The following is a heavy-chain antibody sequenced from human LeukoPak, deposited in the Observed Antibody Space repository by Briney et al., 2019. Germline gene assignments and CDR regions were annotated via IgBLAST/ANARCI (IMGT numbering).Heavy chain of an antibody. V-gene: IGHV4-59*12. CDR1: GGSISSYY. CDR2: IYYSGST. CDR3: ARDRVGGSCYP. J-gene: IGHJ5*02. Sequence: PSETLSLTCTVSGGSISSYYWSWIRQPPGKGLEWIGYIYYSGSTNYNPSLKSRVTISVDTSKNQFSLKLSSVTAADTAVYYCARDRVGGSCYPWGQGTLVTVSS. D-gene: IGHD2-15*01.